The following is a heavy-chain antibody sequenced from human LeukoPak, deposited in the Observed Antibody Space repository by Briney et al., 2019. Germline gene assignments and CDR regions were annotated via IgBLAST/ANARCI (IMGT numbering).Heavy chain of an antibody. D-gene: IGHD2-2*01. CDR2: ISAYNGNT. CDR3: ARDRSHCSSTSCYAEDY. J-gene: IGHJ4*02. CDR1: GYTFTSYG. Sequence: GASVKVSCKASGYTFTSYGISWVRQAPGQGLEWMGWISAYNGNTNYAQKLQGRVTMTTDTSTSTAYMELRSLRSDDTAVYYCARDRSHCSSTSCYAEDYWGQGTLVTVSS. V-gene: IGHV1-18*01.